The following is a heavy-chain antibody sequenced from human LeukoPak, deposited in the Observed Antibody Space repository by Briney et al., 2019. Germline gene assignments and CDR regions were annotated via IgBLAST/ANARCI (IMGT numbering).Heavy chain of an antibody. D-gene: IGHD2-2*01. CDR1: GFTFSTYW. CDR2: INSDGSST. J-gene: IGHJ4*02. CDR3: ATDVPAVTIFGY. Sequence: GGSLRLSCAASGFTFSTYWMHWVRQAPGTGLVWVSLINSDGSSTNYADSVKGRFTISRDNAKNTLYLQMNSLRAEDTAAYYCATDVPAVTIFGYWGQGTLVTVSS. V-gene: IGHV3-74*01.